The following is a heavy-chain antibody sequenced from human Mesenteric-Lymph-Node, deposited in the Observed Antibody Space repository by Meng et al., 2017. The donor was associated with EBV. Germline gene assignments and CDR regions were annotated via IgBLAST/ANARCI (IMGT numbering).Heavy chain of an antibody. CDR3: ARSGSYYGIDY. Sequence: QVRRVQSGAEVKTPGASVKVSCKASGYIFTTYTMHWVRQAPGQRLEWMGWISTGNGNTKFSQKFQGRVTIARDTSASTAYMELSSLRSEDTAIYYCARSGSYYGIDYWGQGTLVTVSS. CDR2: ISTGNGNT. V-gene: IGHV1-3*04. CDR1: GYIFTTYT. J-gene: IGHJ4*02. D-gene: IGHD1-26*01.